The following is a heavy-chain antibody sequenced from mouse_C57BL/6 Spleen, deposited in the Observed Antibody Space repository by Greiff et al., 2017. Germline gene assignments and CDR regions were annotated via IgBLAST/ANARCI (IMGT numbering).Heavy chain of an antibody. CDR2: ISYDGSN. Sequence: VQLQESGPGLVKPSQSLSLTCSVTGYSITSGYYWNWIRQFPGNKLEWMGYISYDGSNNYNPSLKNRISITRDTSKNQFFLKLNSVTTEDTATYYCARFYSIYAMDYWGQGTSVTVSS. CDR1: GYSITSGYY. V-gene: IGHV3-6*01. CDR3: ARFYSIYAMDY. J-gene: IGHJ4*01. D-gene: IGHD2-5*01.